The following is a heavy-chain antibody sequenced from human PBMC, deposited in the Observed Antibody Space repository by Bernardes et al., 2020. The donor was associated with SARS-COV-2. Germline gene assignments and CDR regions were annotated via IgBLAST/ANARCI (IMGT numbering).Heavy chain of an antibody. D-gene: IGHD2-21*01. CDR3: ARSLIGYFDI. CDR1: GFTVPSRH. CDR2: LYIDGST. Sequence: GCSLFSSCAASGFTVPSRHMSWVRQVPGPGLEWVSSLYIDGSTYYADSVKGRFAMSRDNIRNTLYLRMNSLRVEDTAVYYCARSLIGYFDIWGRGSLVTVSS. J-gene: IGHJ2*01. V-gene: IGHV3-53*01.